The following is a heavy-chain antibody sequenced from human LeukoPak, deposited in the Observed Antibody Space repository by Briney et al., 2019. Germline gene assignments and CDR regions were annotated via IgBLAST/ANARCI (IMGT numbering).Heavy chain of an antibody. D-gene: IGHD3-16*01. CDR3: ARCYADLDY. CDR2: IEPNSGGT. CDR1: GDTFTGCY. J-gene: IGHJ4*02. Sequence: GASVKVSCKAAGDTFTGCYTHWVRHALGRGREWMGRIEPNSGGTNYAQKFQGRVTMTRDTSISTNYMELSRVRSDETAVYYCARCYADLDYWGQGTLVTVSS. V-gene: IGHV1-2*06.